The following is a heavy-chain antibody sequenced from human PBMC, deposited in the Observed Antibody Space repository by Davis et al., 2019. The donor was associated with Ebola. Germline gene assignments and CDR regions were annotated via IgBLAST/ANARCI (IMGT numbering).Heavy chain of an antibody. Sequence: PGGSLRLSCAASGFTVSSNYMSWVRQAPGKGLEWVSVIYSAGTTYYADSVKGRFPISRDNSKNTLYLQMNSLRAEDTAVYYCARQPLWFGQNYFEYWGQGTLVTVSS. CDR3: ARQPLWFGQNYFEY. J-gene: IGHJ4*02. D-gene: IGHD3-10*01. CDR2: IYSAGTT. CDR1: GFTVSSNY. V-gene: IGHV3-53*01.